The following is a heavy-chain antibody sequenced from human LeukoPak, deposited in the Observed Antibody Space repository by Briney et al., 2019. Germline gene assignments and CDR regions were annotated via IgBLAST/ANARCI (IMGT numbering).Heavy chain of an antibody. J-gene: IGHJ4*02. V-gene: IGHV4-59*01. CDR1: GGSISSYY. CDR2: IYCSGST. D-gene: IGHD4-11*01. CDR3: AIVTEAVDY. Sequence: SETLSLTCTVSGGSISSYYWSWIRQPPGKGLEWIGYIYCSGSTNYNPSLKSRVTISVDTSKNQFSLKLSSVTAADTAVYYCAIVTEAVDYWGQGTLVTVSS.